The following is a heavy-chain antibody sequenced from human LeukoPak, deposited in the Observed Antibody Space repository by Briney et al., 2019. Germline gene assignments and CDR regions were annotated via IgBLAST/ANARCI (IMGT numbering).Heavy chain of an antibody. CDR2: INSDGSST. V-gene: IGHV3-74*01. CDR1: GFTFSRYA. CDR3: ARESGSVTSEVDFDY. D-gene: IGHD4-17*01. J-gene: IGHJ4*02. Sequence: GGSLRLSCAASGFTFSRYAMGWVRQAPGKGLVWVSRINSDGSSTSYADSVKGRFTISRDNAKNSLYLQMNSLRAEDTAVYYCARESGSVTSEVDFDYWGQGTLVTVSS.